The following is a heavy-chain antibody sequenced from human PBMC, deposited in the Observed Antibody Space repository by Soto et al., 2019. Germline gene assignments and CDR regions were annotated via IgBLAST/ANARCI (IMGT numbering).Heavy chain of an antibody. CDR3: AKELGYSYVYYLAY. Sequence: QVQLVESGGGVVQPGRSLRLSCAASGFTFSSYGMHWVRQAPGKGLEWVAVISYDGSNKYYADSVKGRFTISRDNSKNTLYLQMNSLRAEDTAVYYCAKELGYSYVYYLAYWGPGTLVTVS. D-gene: IGHD5-18*01. V-gene: IGHV3-30*18. CDR2: ISYDGSNK. CDR1: GFTFSSYG. J-gene: IGHJ4*02.